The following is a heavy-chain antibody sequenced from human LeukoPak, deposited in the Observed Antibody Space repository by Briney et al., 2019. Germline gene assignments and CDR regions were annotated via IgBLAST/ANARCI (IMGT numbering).Heavy chain of an antibody. CDR3: AKAGALIAAAGKYY. D-gene: IGHD6-13*01. CDR1: GFTFSSYA. CDR2: ISGSGGST. V-gene: IGHV3-23*01. Sequence: GGSLRLSCAASGFTFSSYAMSWVRQAPGKGLEWVSAISGSGGSTYYADSVKGRFTISRDNSKNTLYLQMNSLRAEGTAVYYCAKAGALIAAAGKYYWGQGTLVTVSS. J-gene: IGHJ4*02.